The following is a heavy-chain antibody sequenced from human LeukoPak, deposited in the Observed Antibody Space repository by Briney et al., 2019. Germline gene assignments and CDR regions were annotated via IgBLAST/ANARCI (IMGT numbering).Heavy chain of an antibody. CDR1: GFTFSSYA. Sequence: GGSLRLSCAASGFTFSSYAMHWVRQAPGKGLEWVSTLSGSGITTYYADSVTGRFTISRDNSKNTLYLQMNSLRAEDTAVYYCAKGIYSSGWSYFDYWGHGTLVTVSS. CDR2: LSGSGITT. D-gene: IGHD6-19*01. CDR3: AKGIYSSGWSYFDY. V-gene: IGHV3-23*01. J-gene: IGHJ4*01.